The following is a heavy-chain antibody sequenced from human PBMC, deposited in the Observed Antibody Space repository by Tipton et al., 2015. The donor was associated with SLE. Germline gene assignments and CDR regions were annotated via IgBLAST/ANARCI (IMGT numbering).Heavy chain of an antibody. CDR3: ARGDVEAGYCGRTNCYPFDY. D-gene: IGHD2-2*01. V-gene: IGHV3-74*01. J-gene: IGHJ4*02. CDR2: INSNGRTI. CDR1: GFSFSSYW. Sequence: SLRLSCAASGFSFSSYWMHWVRQVPGKGLVWVARINSNGRTINYADSVQGRFTISRDNAKNTLYLQMNSLRVDDTAEHHCARGDVEAGYCGRTNCYPFDYWGQGTLVTVSS.